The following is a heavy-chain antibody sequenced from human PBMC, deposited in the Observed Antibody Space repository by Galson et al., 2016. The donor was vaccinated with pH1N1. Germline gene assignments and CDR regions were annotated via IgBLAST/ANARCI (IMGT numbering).Heavy chain of an antibody. V-gene: IGHV3-9*01. Sequence: SLRLSCAASGFTFDDYAMHWVRQAPGKGLEWVSGISWNSGSIGYADSVKGRFTISRDNAKNSLYLQMNSLSAEDTALYYCAKDHGGSYYVPDDFDFRGQGTMVTVSS. D-gene: IGHD1-26*01. CDR1: GFTFDDYA. CDR2: ISWNSGSI. CDR3: AKDHGGSYYVPDDFDF. J-gene: IGHJ3*01.